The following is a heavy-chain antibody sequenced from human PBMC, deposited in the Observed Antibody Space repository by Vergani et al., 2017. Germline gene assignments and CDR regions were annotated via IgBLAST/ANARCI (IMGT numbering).Heavy chain of an antibody. CDR1: GYTFTSYG. J-gene: IGHJ5*02. D-gene: IGHD2-2*01. V-gene: IGHV1-69*04. CDR2: IIPILGIA. CDR3: ARDPEGYCSSTSCYENWFDP. Sequence: QVQLVQSGAEVKKPGASVKVSCKASGYTFTSYGISWVRQAPGQGLEWMGRIIPILGIANYAQKFQGRVTITADKSTSKAYMELSSLRSEDTAVYYCARDPEGYCSSTSCYENWFDPWGQGTLVTVSS.